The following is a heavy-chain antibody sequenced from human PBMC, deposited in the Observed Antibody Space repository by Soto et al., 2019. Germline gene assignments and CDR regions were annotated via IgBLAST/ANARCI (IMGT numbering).Heavy chain of an antibody. Sequence: XVSLRLSCAASGLTFSDYYMSWIRKAPGKGLEWVSYISSSGSTIYYADSVKGRFTISRDNAKNSLYLQMNSLRAEDTAVYYCERDRVVVTAIFDNWGQGTLVTVSS. CDR3: ERDRVVVTAIFDN. CDR1: GLTFSDYY. J-gene: IGHJ4*02. D-gene: IGHD2-21*02. V-gene: IGHV3-11*01. CDR2: ISSSGSTI.